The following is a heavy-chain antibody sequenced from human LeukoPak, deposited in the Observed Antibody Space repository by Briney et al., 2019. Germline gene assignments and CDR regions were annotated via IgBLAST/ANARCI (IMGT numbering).Heavy chain of an antibody. V-gene: IGHV1-46*01. J-gene: IGHJ4*02. CDR1: GYTFTSYY. CDR2: INPSGGST. CDR3: ARDPPYCSGGSCYPNYFDY. Sequence: ASVKVSCKASGYTFTSYYMHWVRQAPGQGLEWMGIINPSGGSTSYAQKFQGRVTMTRDMSTSTVYMELSSLRSEDTAVYYCARDPPYCSGGSCYPNYFDYWGQGTLVTASS. D-gene: IGHD2-15*01.